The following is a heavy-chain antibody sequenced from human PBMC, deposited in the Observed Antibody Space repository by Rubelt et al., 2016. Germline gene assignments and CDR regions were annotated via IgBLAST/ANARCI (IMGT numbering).Heavy chain of an antibody. Sequence: ISGSGGSTYYADSVKGRFTISRDNSKNTLYLQMNSLRAEDTAVYYCARNLHYDSSGYYDPFDYWGQGTLVTVSS. J-gene: IGHJ4*02. D-gene: IGHD3-22*01. V-gene: IGHV3-23*01. CDR2: ISGSGGST. CDR3: ARNLHYDSSGYYDPFDY.